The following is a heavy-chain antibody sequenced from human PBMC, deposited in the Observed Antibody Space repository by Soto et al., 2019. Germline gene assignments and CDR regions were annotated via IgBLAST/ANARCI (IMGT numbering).Heavy chain of an antibody. V-gene: IGHV3-72*01. D-gene: IGHD1-26*01. CDR2: IRNKANNYAT. CDR3: ARGADRYSGSGRFDY. Sequence: EVQLVESGGGLVQPGGSLRLSCAASGFTFSDHYTDWVRQAPGKGLEWVGRIRNKANNYATEYAASVKGRFTISRDDSKNSLYLQMNSLKTEDTAVYYCARGADRYSGSGRFDYWGQGTLVTVSS. CDR1: GFTFSDHY. J-gene: IGHJ4*02.